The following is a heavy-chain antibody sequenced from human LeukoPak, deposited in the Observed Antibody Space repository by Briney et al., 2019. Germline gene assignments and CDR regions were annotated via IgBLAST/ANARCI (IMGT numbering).Heavy chain of an antibody. V-gene: IGHV3-48*04. CDR1: RFTFSSYS. D-gene: IGHD1-26*01. CDR2: ISSSGSTI. J-gene: IGHJ4*02. Sequence: GGSLRLSCAASRFTFSSYSMNWVRQAPGKGLEWVSYISSSGSTIYYADSVKGRFTLSRDNAKNSLYLQMNSLRAEDTAVYYCARTGGSYPYYFEYWGQGTLVTVSS. CDR3: ARTGGSYPYYFEY.